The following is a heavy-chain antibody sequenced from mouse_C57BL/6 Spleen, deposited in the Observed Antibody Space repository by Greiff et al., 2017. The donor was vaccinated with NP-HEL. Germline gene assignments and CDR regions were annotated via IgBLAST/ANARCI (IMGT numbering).Heavy chain of an antibody. CDR2: ISSGGSYT. V-gene: IGHV5-6*01. CDR3: ARQGSSWYFDV. D-gene: IGHD1-1*01. CDR1: GFTFSSYG. J-gene: IGHJ1*03. Sequence: EVKLMESGGDLVKPGGSLKLSCAASGFTFSSYGMSWVRQTPDKRLEWVATISSGGSYTYYPDSVKGRFTISRDNAKNTLYLQMSSLKSEDTAMYYCARQGSSWYFDVWGTGTTVTVSS.